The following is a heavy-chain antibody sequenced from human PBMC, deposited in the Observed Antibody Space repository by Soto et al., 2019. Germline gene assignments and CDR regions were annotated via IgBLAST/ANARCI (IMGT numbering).Heavy chain of an antibody. J-gene: IGHJ3*02. V-gene: IGHV3-21*01. CDR2: ISSSSSYI. CDR3: ARGYYYDSRGYYYDAFNI. D-gene: IGHD3-22*01. CDR1: GFTFSSYS. Sequence: PGGSLRLSCAASGFTFSSYSMNWVRQAPGKGLEWVSSISSSSSYIYYADSVKGRFTISRDNAKNSLYLQMNSLRAEDTAVYYWARGYYYDSRGYYYDAFNIWGQGTKVTVSS.